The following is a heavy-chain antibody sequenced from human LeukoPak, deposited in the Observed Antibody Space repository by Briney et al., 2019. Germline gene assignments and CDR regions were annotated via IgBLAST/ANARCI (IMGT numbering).Heavy chain of an antibody. CDR2: IYSGGST. CDR1: GFTVSSNY. Sequence: PGGSLRLSCAASGFTVSSNYMSWVRQAPGKGLEWVSVIYSGGSTYYADSVKGRFTISRDNSKNTLYLQMNSLRAEDTAVYYCARIAVAGTIESDAFDIWGQGTMVTVSS. D-gene: IGHD6-19*01. J-gene: IGHJ3*02. CDR3: ARIAVAGTIESDAFDI. V-gene: IGHV3-66*01.